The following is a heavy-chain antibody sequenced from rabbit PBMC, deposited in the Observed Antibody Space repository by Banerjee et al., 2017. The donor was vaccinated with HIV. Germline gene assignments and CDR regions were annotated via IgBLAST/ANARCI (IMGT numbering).Heavy chain of an antibody. CDR3: ARGAGVAGDGSANDYLNL. D-gene: IGHD6-1*01. CDR1: GFSFSSGYD. CDR2: IYTGSGGNT. J-gene: IGHJ4*01. Sequence: QSLEESGGDLVKPGASLTLTCTASGFSFSSGYDMCWVRQAPGKGLEWIACIYTGSGGNTYSASWAKGRFTISKTSSTTVTLQMTSLTAADTATYFCARGAGVAGDGSANDYLNLWGPGTLVTVS. V-gene: IGHV1S40*01.